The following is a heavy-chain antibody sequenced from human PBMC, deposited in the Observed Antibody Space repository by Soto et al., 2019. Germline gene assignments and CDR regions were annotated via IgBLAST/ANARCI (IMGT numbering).Heavy chain of an antibody. CDR1: GYSFTSYW. J-gene: IGHJ4*02. CDR2: IYPGDSDT. V-gene: IGHV5-51*01. CDR3: ARLFSSSLPKAY. D-gene: IGHD6-19*01. Sequence: GESLKISCKGSGYSFTSYWIGWVRQMPGKGLEWMGIIYPGDSDTRYSPSFQGQVTISADKTINTAYLQWNSLKASDTAVYYCARLFSSSLPKAYWGQGTLVTVSS.